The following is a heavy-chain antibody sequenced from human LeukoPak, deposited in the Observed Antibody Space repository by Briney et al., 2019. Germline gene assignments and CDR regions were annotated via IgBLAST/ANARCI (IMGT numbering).Heavy chain of an antibody. CDR2: ISGSGGST. V-gene: IGHV3-23*01. D-gene: IGHD3-3*01. CDR3: AISITIFGVVTTGGVDI. J-gene: IGHJ3*02. Sequence: GGSLRLSCAASGFTFSSYAMSWVRRAPGKGLEWVSAISGSGGSTYYADSVKGRFTISRDNSKNTLYLQMNSLRAEDTAVYYCAISITIFGVVTTGGVDIWGQGTMVTVSS. CDR1: GFTFSSYA.